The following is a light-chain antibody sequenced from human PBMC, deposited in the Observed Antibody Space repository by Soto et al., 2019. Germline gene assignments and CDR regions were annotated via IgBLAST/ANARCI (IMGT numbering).Light chain of an antibody. V-gene: IGKV3-20*01. CDR3: RPCGASAWE. Sequence: EIVLTQSPATLSLSPGERATLSFRASQSVSSYLAWYQQKPGQAPRLLVYGSSSRATGIPDRFSGSGSETDLTEAIRVLKAGDAAVYYCRPCGASAWEFGQGT. CDR2: GSS. J-gene: IGKJ1*01. CDR1: QSVSSY.